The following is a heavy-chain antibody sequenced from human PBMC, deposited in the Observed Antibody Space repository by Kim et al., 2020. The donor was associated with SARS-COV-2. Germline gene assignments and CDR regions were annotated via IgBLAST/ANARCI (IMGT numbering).Heavy chain of an antibody. Sequence: SETLSLTCAVYGGSFSGYYWSWIRQPPGKGLGWIGEINHSGSTNYNPSLKSRVTISVDTSKNQFSLKLSSVTAADTAVYYCARGGKGSNYYYYMDVWGKGTTVTVSS. V-gene: IGHV4-34*01. J-gene: IGHJ6*03. CDR1: GGSFSGYY. CDR2: INHSGST. CDR3: ARGGKGSNYYYYMDV.